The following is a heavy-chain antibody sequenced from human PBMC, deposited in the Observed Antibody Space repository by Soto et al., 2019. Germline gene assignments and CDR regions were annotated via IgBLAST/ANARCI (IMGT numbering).Heavy chain of an antibody. J-gene: IGHJ3*02. CDR1: GYTLTELS. D-gene: IGHD2-15*01. CDR3: ATSTVCSGGSCYRAFDI. CDR2: FDPEDGET. Sequence: GASVKVSCKVSGYTLTELSMHWVRQAPGKGLEWMGGFDPEDGETIYAQKFQGRVTMTEDTSTDTAYMELSSLRSEDTAVYYCATSTVCSGGSCYRAFDIWGQGTMVTVSS. V-gene: IGHV1-24*01.